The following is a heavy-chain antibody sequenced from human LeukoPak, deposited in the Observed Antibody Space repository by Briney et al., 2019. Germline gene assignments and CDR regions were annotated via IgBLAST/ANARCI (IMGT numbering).Heavy chain of an antibody. J-gene: IGHJ4*02. CDR3: AREYVSYCSGGTCYSGLDY. CDR1: GFNLSSYV. D-gene: IGHD2-15*01. CDR2: ISSSGSSI. V-gene: IGHV3-48*04. Sequence: GGSLRLSCAASGFNLSSYVMTWVRQAPGKGLEWVSYISSSGSSIYYADSVKGRFTISRDNAKNSLYLQMNSLRAEDTAVYYCAREYVSYCSGGTCYSGLDYWGQGTLVTVSS.